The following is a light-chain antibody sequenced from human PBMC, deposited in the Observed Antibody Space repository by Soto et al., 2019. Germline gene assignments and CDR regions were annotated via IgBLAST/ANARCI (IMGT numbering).Light chain of an antibody. Sequence: IVVTQAPGTLSLSPGERATLSCRASQSVSSSYLAWYQQKPGQAPRLLIYGASSRATGIPDRFSGSGSGTDFTLPICRLEPEDFTVYYCQQYGSSITFGQGTRLEIK. CDR1: QSVSSSY. CDR3: QQYGSSIT. J-gene: IGKJ5*01. V-gene: IGKV3-20*01. CDR2: GAS.